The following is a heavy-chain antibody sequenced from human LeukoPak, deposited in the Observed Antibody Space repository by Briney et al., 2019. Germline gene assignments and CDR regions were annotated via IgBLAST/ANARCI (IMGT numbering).Heavy chain of an antibody. CDR1: GYSFTIYW. Sequence: PGESLKISCKGSGYSFTIYWIAWVRQMPGKGLEWMGIIYPGDSDTRYSPSFQGLLTISADKSISTAYLQWSSLKASDTATYYCARRKDGVDVWGQGTTVTVSS. CDR2: IYPGDSDT. V-gene: IGHV5-51*01. J-gene: IGHJ6*02. CDR3: ARRKDGVDV.